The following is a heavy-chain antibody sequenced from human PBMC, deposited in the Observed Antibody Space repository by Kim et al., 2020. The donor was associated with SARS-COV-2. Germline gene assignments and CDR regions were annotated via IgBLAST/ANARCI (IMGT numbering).Heavy chain of an antibody. CDR2: IGSSGATI. V-gene: IGHV3-11*01. Sequence: GGSLRLSCAASGFSFSGYYMSWIRQAPGKGLEWVAYIGSSGATIYYADAAKGRFSITRDNAENSLNLHMHSLRAKDTAVDYCSCTRRDGYKVDSSG. CDR1: GFSFSGYY. D-gene: IGHD2-8*01. CDR3: SCTRRDGYKVDS. J-gene: IGHJ5*01.